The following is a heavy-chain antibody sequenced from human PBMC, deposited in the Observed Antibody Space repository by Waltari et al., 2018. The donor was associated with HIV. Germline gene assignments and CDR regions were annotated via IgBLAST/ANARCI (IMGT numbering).Heavy chain of an antibody. CDR2: IRSKTYGGTT. Sequence: EVQLVESGGGLVQSGRSLRLSCTAAGFTFGEYAMSWFRQAPGKGLEWVGFIRSKTYGGTTEYAASVKDRFTISRDDSKSIAYLQMNSLKTEDTAVYYCSRSRGYSYGYADYWGQGTLVTVSS. D-gene: IGHD5-18*01. CDR1: GFTFGEYA. V-gene: IGHV3-49*03. CDR3: SRSRGYSYGYADY. J-gene: IGHJ4*02.